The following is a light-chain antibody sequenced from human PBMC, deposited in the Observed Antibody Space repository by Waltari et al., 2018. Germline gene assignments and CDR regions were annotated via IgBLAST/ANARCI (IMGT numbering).Light chain of an antibody. Sequence: QSALTQPASVSGSPGQSITISCTGTSSDVGFYDFVSWFQQPPGKAPNVMIYKVTNRPSGVSNRFSGSKSANTASLTISGLQAEDEADYYCSSYTRRSYWVFGGGTQLTVL. CDR2: KVT. CDR1: SSDVGFYDF. J-gene: IGLJ3*02. V-gene: IGLV2-14*01. CDR3: SSYTRRSYWV.